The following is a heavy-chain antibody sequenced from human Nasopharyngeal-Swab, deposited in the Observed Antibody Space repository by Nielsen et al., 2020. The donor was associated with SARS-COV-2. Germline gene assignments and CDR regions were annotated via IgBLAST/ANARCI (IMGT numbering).Heavy chain of an antibody. J-gene: IGHJ4*02. CDR3: ARGYYYGSGMSPSYYFDY. V-gene: IGHV4-39*07. CDR2: IYYSGST. Sequence: WIRQPPGKGLEWIGSIYYSGSTYYNPSLKSRVTISVDTSKNQFSLKLSSVTAADTAVYYCARGYYYGSGMSPSYYFDYWGQGTLVTVSS. D-gene: IGHD3-10*01.